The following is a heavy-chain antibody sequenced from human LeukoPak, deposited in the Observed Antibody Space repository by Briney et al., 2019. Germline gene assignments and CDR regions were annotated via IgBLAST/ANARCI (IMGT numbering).Heavy chain of an antibody. Sequence: PSETLSLTCTVSGGSISSSSYYWGWIRQPPGKGLEWIGSIYYSGSTYYNPSLKSRVTISVDTSKNQFSLKLSSVTAADTAVYYCATENYAPLWLGGKSYYFDYWGQGTLVTVSS. CDR1: GGSISSSSYY. V-gene: IGHV4-39*07. D-gene: IGHD3-10*01. CDR2: IYYSGST. CDR3: ATENYAPLWLGGKSYYFDY. J-gene: IGHJ4*02.